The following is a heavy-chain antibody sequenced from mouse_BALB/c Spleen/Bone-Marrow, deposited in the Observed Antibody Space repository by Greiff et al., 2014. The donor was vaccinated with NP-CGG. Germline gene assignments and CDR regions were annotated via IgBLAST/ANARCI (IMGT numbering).Heavy chain of an antibody. CDR1: GYSFTGYN. CDR3: ARRGSRYGGCDY. CDR2: IDPYYGGT. Sequence: EVQLQQSGPELEKPGASVKLSCKASGYSFTGYNMNWVKQSTGKSLEWIGNIDPYYGGTSYNQKFKGKATLTVDESSSTAYMHLKSLTSEDSAVYCCARRGSRYGGCDYWGQGTSLTVSS. V-gene: IGHV1S135*01. J-gene: IGHJ4*01. D-gene: IGHD2-14*01.